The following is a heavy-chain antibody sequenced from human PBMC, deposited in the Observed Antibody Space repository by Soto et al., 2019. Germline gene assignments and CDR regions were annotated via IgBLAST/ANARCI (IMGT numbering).Heavy chain of an antibody. D-gene: IGHD3-22*01. V-gene: IGHV3-53*01. CDR3: ARDHYSDSSGRYYSYYGMDV. CDR1: VFPVSGNS. J-gene: IGHJ6*02. CDR2: IYSGGST. Sequence: AIRHVCAAAVFPVSGNSMIYVWQAPGKGLEWVSVIYSGGSTYYADSVKGRFTISRDNSKNTLYLQMNSLRAEDTAVYYCARDHYSDSSGRYYSYYGMDVWGQGT.